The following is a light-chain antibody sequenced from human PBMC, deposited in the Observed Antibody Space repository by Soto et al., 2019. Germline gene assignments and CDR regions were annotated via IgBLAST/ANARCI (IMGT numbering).Light chain of an antibody. CDR3: SSYTRSILL. CDR2: EVS. Sequence: QSVLTQPASVSGSPGQSITISCTGTSSGVGGYNYVSWYQQHPGKAPKLMIYEVSNRPSGVSNRFSGSKSGNTASLTISGLQAEDEADYYCSSYTRSILLFGGGTQLTVL. J-gene: IGLJ2*01. CDR1: SSGVGGYNY. V-gene: IGLV2-14*01.